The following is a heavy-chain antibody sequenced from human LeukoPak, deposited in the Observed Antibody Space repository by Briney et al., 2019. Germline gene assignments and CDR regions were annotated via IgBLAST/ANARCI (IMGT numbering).Heavy chain of an antibody. Sequence: PGGSLRLSCAASGFTFSSYAMHWVRQAPGKGLEWVAEISFDGTNEYYADSVKGRSTIFRDNSKNTLYLQMNSLRAEDTAVYFCAKDLFRFRTTPGNVMDVWGQGTTVTVSS. J-gene: IGHJ6*02. CDR2: ISFDGTNE. CDR1: GFTFSSYA. V-gene: IGHV3-30*04. D-gene: IGHD1-14*01. CDR3: AKDLFRFRTTPGNVMDV.